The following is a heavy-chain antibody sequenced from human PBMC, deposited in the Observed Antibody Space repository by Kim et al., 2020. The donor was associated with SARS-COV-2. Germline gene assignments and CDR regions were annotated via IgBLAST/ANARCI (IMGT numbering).Heavy chain of an antibody. D-gene: IGHD6-6*01. V-gene: IGHV4-4*02. CDR2: IDHSGST. J-gene: IGHJ5*02. Sequence: SETLSLTCGVSGGSISSNKWWSWVRQPPGKGLEWIGEIDHSGSTNYNPSLKSRVPISIDRSKNQFSLNLRSVTAADTAVYYCARGLGRGSSSDWFDPWGQGALVTVSS. CDR3: ARGLGRGSSSDWFDP. CDR1: GGSISSNKW.